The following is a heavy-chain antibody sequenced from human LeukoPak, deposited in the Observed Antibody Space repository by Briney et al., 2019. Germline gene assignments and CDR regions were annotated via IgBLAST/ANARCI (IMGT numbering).Heavy chain of an antibody. V-gene: IGHV4-34*01. J-gene: IGHJ4*02. CDR2: INHSGST. CDR1: GGSFSGYY. Sequence: SETLSLTCAVYGGSFSGYYWSWIRQPPGKGLGWIGEINHSGSTNYNPSLKSRVTISVDTSKNQFSLKLSSVTAADTAVYYCARGFNWGQGTLVTVSS. CDR3: ARGFN.